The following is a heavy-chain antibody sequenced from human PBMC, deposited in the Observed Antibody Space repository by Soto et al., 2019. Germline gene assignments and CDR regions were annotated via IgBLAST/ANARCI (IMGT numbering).Heavy chain of an antibody. J-gene: IGHJ4*02. CDR1: GFTFSTYA. D-gene: IGHD2-2*01. Sequence: GGSLRLSCAASGFTFSTYAMHWVRQPPGKGLEWVAVVSFDGSSKYYADSVRGRFTISRDNSKNTLYLQMNSLRAEDTAVYYCARERYRSTNCPDYWGQGTLVTVSS. CDR2: VSFDGSSK. V-gene: IGHV3-30-3*01. CDR3: ARERYRSTNCPDY.